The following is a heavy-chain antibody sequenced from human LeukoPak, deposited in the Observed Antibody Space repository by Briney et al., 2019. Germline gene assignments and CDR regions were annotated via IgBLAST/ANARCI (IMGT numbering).Heavy chain of an antibody. J-gene: IGHJ4*02. Sequence: SVKVSCKASGGTFSSYAISWVRQALGQGLEWMGGIIPIFGTANYAQKFQGRVMITADESTSTAYMELSSLRSEDTAVYYCARVCYDSSGYGDFDYWGQGTLVTVSS. V-gene: IGHV1-69*01. CDR1: GGTFSSYA. CDR2: IIPIFGTA. D-gene: IGHD3-22*01. CDR3: ARVCYDSSGYGDFDY.